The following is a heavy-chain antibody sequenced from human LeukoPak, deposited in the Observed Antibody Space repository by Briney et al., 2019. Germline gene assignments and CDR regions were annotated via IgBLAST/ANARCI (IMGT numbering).Heavy chain of an antibody. CDR2: INPNSGGT. CDR1: GYTFTGYY. V-gene: IGHV1-2*02. Sequence: ASVKVSFKASGYTFTGYYMHRVRQAPGQGLEWMGWINPNSGGTNYAQKFQGRVTMTRDTSISTAYMELSRLRSDDTAVYYCARDSPITMIVVARHEYYFDYWGQGTLVTVSS. J-gene: IGHJ4*02. CDR3: ARDSPITMIVVARHEYYFDY. D-gene: IGHD3-22*01.